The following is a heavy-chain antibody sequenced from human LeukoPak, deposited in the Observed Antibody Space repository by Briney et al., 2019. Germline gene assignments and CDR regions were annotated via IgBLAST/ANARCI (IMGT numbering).Heavy chain of an antibody. V-gene: IGHV1-8*01. CDR2: MNPNSGNT. J-gene: IGHJ3*02. CDR1: GYTFTSYD. CDR3: ASPAQAAVPAAFDI. D-gene: IGHD2-15*01. Sequence: ASVKVSCKASGYTFTSYDINWVRQATGQGLEWMGWMNPNSGNTGYAQKFQGRVTMTRNTSISTAYMELSSLRSEDPAVYYFASPAQAAVPAAFDIWGQGTMVTVSS.